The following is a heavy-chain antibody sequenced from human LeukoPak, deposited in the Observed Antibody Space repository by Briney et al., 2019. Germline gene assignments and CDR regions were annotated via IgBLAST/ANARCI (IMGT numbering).Heavy chain of an antibody. D-gene: IGHD6-13*01. J-gene: IGHJ4*02. Sequence: GGSLRLSCAASGFTFDDYGMSWVCQAPGKGLEWVSGINWNGGSTGYADSVKGRFTISRDNAKNSLYLQMNSLRAEDTALYYCARVYQQLVPFDYWGQGTLVTVSS. CDR2: INWNGGST. CDR3: ARVYQQLVPFDY. CDR1: GFTFDDYG. V-gene: IGHV3-20*04.